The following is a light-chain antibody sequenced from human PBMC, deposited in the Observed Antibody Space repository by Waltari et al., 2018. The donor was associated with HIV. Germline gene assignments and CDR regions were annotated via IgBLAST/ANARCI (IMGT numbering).Light chain of an antibody. CDR3: QQYVNWPPYT. CDR2: DAS. CDR1: QSISSN. Sequence: EIVMTQSPATLSVSPGERVTLSCRASQSISSNLAWYQQKPGQGPRLLSFDASTRATEIPARFSGSGSGKEFTLTISSLQSEDFAMYYCQQYVNWPPYTFGHGTKLEIK. J-gene: IGKJ2*01. V-gene: IGKV3-15*01.